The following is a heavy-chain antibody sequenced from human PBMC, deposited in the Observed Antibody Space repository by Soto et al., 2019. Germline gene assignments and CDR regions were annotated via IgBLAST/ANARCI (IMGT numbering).Heavy chain of an antibody. CDR3: ARDGGVGYGMHL. D-gene: IGHD3-16*01. Sequence: EVQLVESGGGLVQPGGSLRLSCAASGFTFSSYSLDWVRQAPGKGLEWLSSFSSSDNIIYYADSVKGRFTISRDNAKNSLYLQIKRRRDGGTAVYDSARDGGVGYGMHLRGRGTTVTV. CDR2: FSSSDNII. V-gene: IGHV3-48*02. CDR1: GFTFSSYS. J-gene: IGHJ6*02.